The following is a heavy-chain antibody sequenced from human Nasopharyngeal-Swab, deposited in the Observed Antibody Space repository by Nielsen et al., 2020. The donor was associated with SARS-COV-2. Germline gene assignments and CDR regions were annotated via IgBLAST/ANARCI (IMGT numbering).Heavy chain of an antibody. CDR2: ISGSGGTI. V-gene: IGHV3-11*04. CDR1: GFTFSDYY. CDR3: ARDRANWDFDY. D-gene: IGHD7-27*01. J-gene: IGHJ4*02. Sequence: GESLKISCAASGFTFSDYYMSWIRQAPGKGLAYISYISGSGGTIYYGDSMKGRFTISRDNAKNSLYLQMNSLRAEDTAVYYCARDRANWDFDYWGQGTLVTVSS.